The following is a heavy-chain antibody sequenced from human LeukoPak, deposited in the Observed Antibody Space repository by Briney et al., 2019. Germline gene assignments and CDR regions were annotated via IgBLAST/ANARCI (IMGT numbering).Heavy chain of an antibody. CDR2: INPNSGGT. D-gene: IGHD2-21*02. V-gene: IGHV1-2*02. J-gene: IGHJ3*02. CDR1: GYTFTGYY. Sequence: ASVKVSCKASGYTFTGYYMHWVRQAPGQGREWMGWINPNSGGTNYAQKFQGRVTMTRDTSLSTAYMELSRLRSDGTAVYYCARAPIVVVTATAFDIWGQGTMVTVSS. CDR3: ARAPIVVVTATAFDI.